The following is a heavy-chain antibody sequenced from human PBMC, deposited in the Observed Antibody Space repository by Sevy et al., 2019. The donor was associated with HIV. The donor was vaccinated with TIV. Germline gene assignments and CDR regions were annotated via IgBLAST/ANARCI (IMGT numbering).Heavy chain of an antibody. CDR2: IWYDGSNK. Sequence: GGSLRLSCAASGFTFSSYGMHWVRQAPGKGLEWVAVIWYDGSNKYYADSVKGRFTISRDNSKNTLYLQMNSLRAEDTAVYYCARETGGGSPEHQEDDDFDIWGQGTMVTFSS. CDR1: GFTFSSYG. CDR3: ARETGGGSPEHQEDDDFDI. J-gene: IGHJ3*02. D-gene: IGHD3-16*01. V-gene: IGHV3-33*01.